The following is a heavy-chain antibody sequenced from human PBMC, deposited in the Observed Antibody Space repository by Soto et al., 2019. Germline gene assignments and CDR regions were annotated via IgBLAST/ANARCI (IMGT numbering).Heavy chain of an antibody. D-gene: IGHD2-8*01. CDR2: IYYDGSNR. CDR1: GFTFGTYA. Sequence: GGSLRLSCAASGFTFGTYAMHWVRQAPGKGLEWVAVIYYDGSNRYYGDAVKGRFTISRDNFKSTLYLQMSSLRAEDTAVYYCARAFCTNGVCYYFFDYWGHGTLVTVSS. J-gene: IGHJ4*01. CDR3: ARAFCTNGVCYYFFDY. V-gene: IGHV3-33*01.